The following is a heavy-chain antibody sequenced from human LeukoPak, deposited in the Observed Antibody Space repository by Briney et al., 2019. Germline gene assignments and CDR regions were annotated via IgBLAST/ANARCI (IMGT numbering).Heavy chain of an antibody. V-gene: IGHV4-34*01. CDR2: INPSGST. CDR3: ARGKYYDILTGYYHYGMDV. CDR1: GGSFSAYY. J-gene: IGHJ6*02. D-gene: IGHD3-9*01. Sequence: SQTLSLTCAVYGGSFSAYYWSRIPQPPGKGLEWVGEINPSGSTNYNPSLKSRVTISVDSSKNQSSLKLSSVTAAATAGYYCARGKYYDILTGYYHYGMDVWGQGTTVTVSS.